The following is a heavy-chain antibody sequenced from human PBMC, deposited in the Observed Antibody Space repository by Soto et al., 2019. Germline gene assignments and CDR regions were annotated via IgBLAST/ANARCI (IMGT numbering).Heavy chain of an antibody. CDR2: ISSNGGST. CDR3: VKGPGRGVEFGTRDY. CDR1: GFTFSSYA. J-gene: IGHJ4*02. D-gene: IGHD3-10*01. Sequence: GGSLRLSCSASGFTFSSYAMHWVRQAPGKGLEYVSAISSNGGSTYYADSVKGRFTISRDNSKNTLYLQMSSLRAEDTAVYYCVKGPGRGVEFGTRDYWGQGTLVTVSS. V-gene: IGHV3-64D*09.